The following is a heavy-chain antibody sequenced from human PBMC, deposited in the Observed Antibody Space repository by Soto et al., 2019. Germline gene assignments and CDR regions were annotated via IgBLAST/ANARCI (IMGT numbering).Heavy chain of an antibody. Sequence: SETLSLTCTVSGVSISSGGYFWIWIRQLPGKGLEWIGYIYYSGSTYYNPSLKSRVSISVEASMNQISLRLSSVTAADTAVYYCARNDYDSSPNLSRRQHALDIWGQGTMVTVSS. D-gene: IGHD3-22*01. CDR1: GVSISSGGYF. CDR3: ARNDYDSSPNLSRRQHALDI. J-gene: IGHJ3*02. V-gene: IGHV4-31*03. CDR2: IYYSGST.